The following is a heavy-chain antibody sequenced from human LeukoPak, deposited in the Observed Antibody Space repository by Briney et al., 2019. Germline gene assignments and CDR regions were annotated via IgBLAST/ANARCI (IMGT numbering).Heavy chain of an antibody. D-gene: IGHD3-3*01. CDR1: RDTFTDYH. Sequence: ASVKVSCKASRDTFTDYHMHWVRQAPGQGLEWMGWINPKTGDTNYAQKFQGRVTMTRDTSISTAYMELSRLRSDDTAVYYCAAGGGVVNWGQGTLVTVSS. J-gene: IGHJ4*02. CDR3: AAGGGVVN. V-gene: IGHV1-2*02. CDR2: INPKTGDT.